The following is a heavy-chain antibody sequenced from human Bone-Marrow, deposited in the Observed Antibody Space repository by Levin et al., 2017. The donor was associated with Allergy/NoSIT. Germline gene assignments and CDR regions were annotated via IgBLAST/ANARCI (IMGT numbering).Heavy chain of an antibody. CDR2: IRSKANSYAT. CDR3: TTINDYYWYFDL. CDR1: GFTFSGSA. Sequence: GGSLRLSCAASGFTFSGSAMHWVRQASGKGLEWVGRIRSKANSYATAYAASVKGRFTISRDDSKNTAYLQMNSLKTEDTAVYYCTTINDYYWYFDLWGRGTLVTVSS. J-gene: IGHJ2*01. D-gene: IGHD4-11*01. V-gene: IGHV3-73*01.